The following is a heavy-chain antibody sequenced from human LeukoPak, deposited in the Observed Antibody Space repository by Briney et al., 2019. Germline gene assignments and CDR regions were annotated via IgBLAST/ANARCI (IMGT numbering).Heavy chain of an antibody. Sequence: SETLSLTCTVSGGSIRSSSYYWGWIRQPPGKGLEWIGSIYYSGSSYYIPSLKSRVTISVDTSKNQFSLKLTSVTAADTALYYCARDLYSSRTNDAFVIWGQGTMVTVSS. J-gene: IGHJ3*02. D-gene: IGHD6-13*01. V-gene: IGHV4-39*07. CDR1: GGSIRSSSYY. CDR3: ARDLYSSRTNDAFVI. CDR2: IYYSGSS.